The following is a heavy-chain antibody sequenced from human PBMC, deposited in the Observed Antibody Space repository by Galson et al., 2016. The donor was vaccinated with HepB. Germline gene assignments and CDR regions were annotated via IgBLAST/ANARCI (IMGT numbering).Heavy chain of an antibody. Sequence: SVKVSCKASAYTFTDYYIHWVRQAPGQGLEWMGRINPKSGGTDFAQKYQGRVTMTRDTSISTAYMELSRLRSDDTAVYYCARGKKEVGPKAFSRNKNDAFDIWGQGTMVTVSS. D-gene: IGHD3-3*02. J-gene: IGHJ3*02. CDR2: INPKSGGT. CDR3: ARGKKEVGPKAFSRNKNDAFDI. V-gene: IGHV1-2*06. CDR1: AYTFTDYY.